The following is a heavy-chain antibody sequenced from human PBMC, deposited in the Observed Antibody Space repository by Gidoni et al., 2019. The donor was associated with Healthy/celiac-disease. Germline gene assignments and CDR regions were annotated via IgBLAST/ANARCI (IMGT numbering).Heavy chain of an antibody. Sequence: EVQLVQSGAEVKKPGESLRISWKGSGYRFTRYWIRWVRQMPGKGLEWMGGIDPSDSYTNYSPSFQGHVTISADKSISTAYLQWSSLKASDTAMYYCARGYSSSVGDNWFDPWGQGTLVTVSS. CDR1: GYRFTRYW. D-gene: IGHD6-6*01. J-gene: IGHJ5*02. V-gene: IGHV5-10-1*03. CDR2: IDPSDSYT. CDR3: ARGYSSSVGDNWFDP.